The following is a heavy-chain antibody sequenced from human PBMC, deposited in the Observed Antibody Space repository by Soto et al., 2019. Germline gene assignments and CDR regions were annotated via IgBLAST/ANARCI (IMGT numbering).Heavy chain of an antibody. J-gene: IGHJ6*02. Sequence: QVQLQQWGAGLLKPSETLSLTCAVYGGSFSGYYWSWIRQPPGKGLEWIGEINHSGSTNYNTSLKSRVTISVDTSKNQFSLKLSSVTAADTAVYYCARAGYGSGSYYALRYGMDVWGQGTTVTVSS. CDR2: INHSGST. V-gene: IGHV4-34*01. CDR1: GGSFSGYY. CDR3: ARAGYGSGSYYALRYGMDV. D-gene: IGHD3-10*01.